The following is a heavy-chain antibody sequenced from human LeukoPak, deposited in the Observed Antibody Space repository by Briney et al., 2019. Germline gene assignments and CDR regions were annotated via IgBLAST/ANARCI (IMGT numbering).Heavy chain of an antibody. V-gene: IGHV3-21*01. CDR1: GFTFSSYS. CDR2: ISSSSYI. CDR3: ASVGYSSSSGLDP. Sequence: PGGSLRLSCAASGFTFSSYSKNWVRQAPGKGLEWVSSISSSSYIYYADSVEGRFTISRDNAKNSLYLQVNSLRAEDTAVYYCASVGYSSSSGLDPWGQGTLVTVSS. D-gene: IGHD6-13*01. J-gene: IGHJ5*02.